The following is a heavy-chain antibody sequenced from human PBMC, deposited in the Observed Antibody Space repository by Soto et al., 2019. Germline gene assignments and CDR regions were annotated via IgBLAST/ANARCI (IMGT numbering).Heavy chain of an antibody. J-gene: IGHJ6*02. CDR1: GFSFSTYA. CDR2: VSFDSTNT. V-gene: IGHV3-30-3*01. D-gene: IGHD2-21*01. CDR3: ARVPYWTCCERDGMDV. Sequence: PGGSLRLSCAASGFSFSTYAMHWVRQAPGKGLEWVAVVSFDSTNTFYADAVMGRLIVSRDNSQNTLYLQMNSLRPEDTAVYYCARVPYWTCCERDGMDVWGQGTTVTVSS.